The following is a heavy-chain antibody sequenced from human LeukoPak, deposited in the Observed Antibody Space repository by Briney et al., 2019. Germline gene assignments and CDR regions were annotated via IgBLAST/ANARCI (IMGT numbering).Heavy chain of an antibody. CDR1: GFTFSSYG. CDR3: AKAPDYGDYYFDY. CDR2: IWYDGSNK. J-gene: IGHJ4*02. V-gene: IGHV3-33*06. D-gene: IGHD4-17*01. Sequence: SGGSLRLSCAASGFTFSSYGMHWVRQAPGKGLEWVAVIWYDGSNKYYADSVKGRFTISRDNSKNTVYLQMNSLRAEDTAVYYCAKAPDYGDYYFDYWGQGTPVTVSS.